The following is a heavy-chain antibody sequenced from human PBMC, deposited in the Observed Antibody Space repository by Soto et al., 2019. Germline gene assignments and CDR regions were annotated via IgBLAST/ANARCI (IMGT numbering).Heavy chain of an antibody. CDR3: ARDQDYYDLYYHGMDV. J-gene: IGHJ6*02. CDR2: INTFGSNI. D-gene: IGHD3-22*01. CDR1: GLTFSSYG. V-gene: IGHV3-21*01. Sequence: GGSLRLSCAASGLTFSSYGMHWVRQAPGKGLEWVSSINTFGSNIYYADSVKGRFTISRDNAENSLYLQMNSLRAEDTGLYYCARDQDYYDLYYHGMDVWGQGTTVTVSS.